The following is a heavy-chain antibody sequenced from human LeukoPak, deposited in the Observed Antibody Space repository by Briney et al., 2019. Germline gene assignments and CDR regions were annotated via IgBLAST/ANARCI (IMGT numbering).Heavy chain of an antibody. D-gene: IGHD6-13*01. CDR1: GFTFNTYA. Sequence: GGSLRLSCAASGFTFNTYAMSWVRQAPGKGLEWVSGISASGGSTYYADSVKGRFTISRDNSKNTLYLQMNSLRAEDTAVYYCAKSRAADTTLLFDYWGQGTLVTVSS. V-gene: IGHV3-23*01. CDR3: AKSRAADTTLLFDY. J-gene: IGHJ4*02. CDR2: ISASGGST.